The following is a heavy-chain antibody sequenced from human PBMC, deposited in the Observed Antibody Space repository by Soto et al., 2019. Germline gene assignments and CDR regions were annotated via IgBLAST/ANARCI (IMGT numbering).Heavy chain of an antibody. V-gene: IGHV1-8*01. CDR1: GYTFTSYD. D-gene: IGHD3-10*01. CDR2: MNPNSGNT. Sequence: QVQLVQSGAEVKKPGASVKVSCKASGYTFTSYDINWVRQATGQGLEWMGWMNPNSGNTGYAQKFQGRVTMTRNTSISTAYMELSSLRSEDTAVYYCARGGELLWFGELRVRWFDPWGQGTLVTVSS. J-gene: IGHJ5*02. CDR3: ARGGELLWFGELRVRWFDP.